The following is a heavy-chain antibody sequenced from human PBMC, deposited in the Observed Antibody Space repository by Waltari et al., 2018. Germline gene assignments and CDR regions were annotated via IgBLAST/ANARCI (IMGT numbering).Heavy chain of an antibody. V-gene: IGHV4-59*01. CDR1: GDSITSYY. Sequence: QVQLQESGPGLVKPSETLSLTCIVSGDSITSYYWNWIRQPPGKGLEWIGYLYNSGSTNYHPSLLSRVTIAGYTSKNPCALKLSSVTAADTAVYYCARDPGSASWYGAFDVWGQVTMGSVSS. CDR3: ARDPGSASWYGAFDV. J-gene: IGHJ3*01. CDR2: LYNSGST. D-gene: IGHD2-2*01.